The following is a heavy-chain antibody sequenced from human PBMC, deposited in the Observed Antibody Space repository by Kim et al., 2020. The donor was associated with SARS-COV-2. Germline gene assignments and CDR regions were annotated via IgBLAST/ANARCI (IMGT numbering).Heavy chain of an antibody. CDR2: IIPIFGTA. J-gene: IGHJ6*02. V-gene: IGHV1-69*13. CDR3: ARDLNIGYCSSTSCPPLFYYGMDV. D-gene: IGHD2-2*01. Sequence: SVKVSCKASGGTFSSYAISWVRQAPGQGLEWMGGIIPIFGTANYAQKFQGRVTITADESTSTAYMELSSLRSEDTAVYYCARDLNIGYCSSTSCPPLFYYGMDVWGQGTTVTVSS. CDR1: GGTFSSYA.